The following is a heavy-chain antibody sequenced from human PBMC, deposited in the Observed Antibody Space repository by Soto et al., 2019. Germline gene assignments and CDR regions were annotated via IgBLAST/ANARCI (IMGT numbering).Heavy chain of an antibody. CDR3: AKGRAITVYGVDILFDY. Sequence: PVGSKRLSCKDSGLSFSDYAMTWVRQAPGKGLEWVSVISGSGDNTFYAASVKGRFAISRDNSKNVLYLQMNSLSADDAAVYFCAKGRAITVYGVDILFDYWVLGTLVTVSS. V-gene: IGHV3-23*01. CDR1: GLSFSDYA. D-gene: IGHD3-3*01. J-gene: IGHJ4*01. CDR2: ISGSGDNT.